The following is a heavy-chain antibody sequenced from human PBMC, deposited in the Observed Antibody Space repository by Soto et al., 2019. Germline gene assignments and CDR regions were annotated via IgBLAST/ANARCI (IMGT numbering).Heavy chain of an antibody. J-gene: IGHJ5*02. CDR3: ARSSLGFGEENWFDP. Sequence: SETLSLTCTVSGGSISSYYWSWIRQPPGKGLEWIGYIYYSGSTNYNHSLKSRVHISVDTSKNPFPLKLSSVTAADTAVYYCARSSLGFGEENWFDPWGQGTLVTVSS. D-gene: IGHD3-10*01. CDR1: GGSISSYY. CDR2: IYYSGST. V-gene: IGHV4-59*01.